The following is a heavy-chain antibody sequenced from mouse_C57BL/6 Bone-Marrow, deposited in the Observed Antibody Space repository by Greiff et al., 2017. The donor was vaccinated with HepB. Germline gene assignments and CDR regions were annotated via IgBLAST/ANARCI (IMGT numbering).Heavy chain of an antibody. CDR2: IYPGDGDT. D-gene: IGHD2-3*01. J-gene: IGHJ1*03. CDR3: ARWGGGLLWYFDV. V-gene: IGHV1-82*01. Sequence: VQLQQSGPELVKPGASVKISCKASGYAFSSSWMNWVKQRPGKGLEWIGRIYPGDGDTNYNGKFKGKATLTADKSSSTAYMQLSSLTSEDSAVYFCARWGGGLLWYFDVWGTGTTVTVSS. CDR1: GYAFSSSW.